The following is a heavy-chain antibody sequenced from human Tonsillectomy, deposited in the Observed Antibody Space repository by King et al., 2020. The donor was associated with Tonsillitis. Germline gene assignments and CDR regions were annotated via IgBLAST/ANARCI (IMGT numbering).Heavy chain of an antibody. D-gene: IGHD1-26*01. J-gene: IGHJ4*02. CDR1: GFTFSSSW. V-gene: IGHV3-74*03. Sequence: VQLVESGGALVQPGGSLRLSCADSGFTFSSSWMHWVRQTPGKGLVWVSRINRDGRETTYADSVRGLFTISRDNAKNTLYLQMNYLRDEDTAVYYCARDLSGHHDYWGQGTVVTVSS. CDR3: ARDLSGHHDY. CDR2: INRDGRET.